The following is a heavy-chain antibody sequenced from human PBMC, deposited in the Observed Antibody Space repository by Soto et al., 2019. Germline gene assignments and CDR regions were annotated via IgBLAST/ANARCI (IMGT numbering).Heavy chain of an antibody. Sequence: SETLSLTCTVSGGSISSGGYYWSWIRQHPGKGLEWIGYIYYSGSTYYNPSLKSRVTISVDTSKNQFSLKLSSVTAADTAVYYCARDRTSGWYTSYFDYWGQVTLVTVSS. CDR1: GGSISSGGYY. J-gene: IGHJ4*02. CDR3: ARDRTSGWYTSYFDY. D-gene: IGHD6-19*01. CDR2: IYYSGST. V-gene: IGHV4-31*03.